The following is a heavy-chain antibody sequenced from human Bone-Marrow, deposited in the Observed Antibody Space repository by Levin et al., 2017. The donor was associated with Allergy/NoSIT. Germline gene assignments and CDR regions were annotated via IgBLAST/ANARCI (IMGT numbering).Heavy chain of an antibody. CDR3: ASAWAYSLDA. CDR2: INVDGTSR. J-gene: IGHJ6*02. V-gene: IGHV3-74*01. D-gene: IGHD5-12*01. Sequence: SCAASGFSFSQYWMHWVRQAPGKGLVWVSRINVDGTSRRYADSVKGRFTISRDNAKNTLFLDLSSLTADDTGVYYCASAWAYSLDAWGQGTTVTVS. CDR1: GFSFSQYW.